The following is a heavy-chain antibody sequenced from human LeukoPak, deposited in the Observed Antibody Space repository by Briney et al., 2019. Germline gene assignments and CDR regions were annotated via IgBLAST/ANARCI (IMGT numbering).Heavy chain of an antibody. D-gene: IGHD3-22*01. CDR1: GDFITGSTYY. CDR2: MYYSGST. CDR3: ARQYYDSTGYYYFDY. J-gene: IGHJ4*02. V-gene: IGHV4-39*01. Sequence: SETLSLTYTVSGDFITGSTYYWGWIRQPPGKGLEWIGSMYYSGSTYSNPSLRSRVTMSADTSKNQFSLNLKSVTAADTAVYYCARQYYDSTGYYYFDYWGQGTLVTVSS.